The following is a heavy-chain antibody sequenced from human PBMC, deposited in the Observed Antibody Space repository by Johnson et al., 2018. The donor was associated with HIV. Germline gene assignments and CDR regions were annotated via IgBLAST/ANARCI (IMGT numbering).Heavy chain of an antibody. J-gene: IGHJ3*02. CDR3: TTADCGGDCYEPDAFDI. V-gene: IGHV3-33*03. CDR1: GFMFSRYA. Sequence: QVQLVESGGGVVQPGRSLRLSCEASGFMFSRYALAWVRQAPGKGLEWVALIWHDGSHDNYADSVKGRFTISRDNAKNSLYLQMNSLQTEDTAVYYCTTADCGGDCYEPDAFDIWGQGTMVTVSS. D-gene: IGHD2-21*02. CDR2: IWHDGSHD.